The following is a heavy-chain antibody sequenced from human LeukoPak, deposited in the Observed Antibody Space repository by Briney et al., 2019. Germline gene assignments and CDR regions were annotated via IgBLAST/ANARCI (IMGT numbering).Heavy chain of an antibody. CDR3: ARRHWGPIDY. CDR1: GGSISSYY. Sequence: SETLSLTCTLSGGSISSYYWSWIRQPPGKGLEWIGYIYYSGSTNYNPPLKSRVAISVDASKNQFSLKLSSVTAADTAVYYCARRHWGPIDYWGQGTLVTVSS. V-gene: IGHV4-59*08. CDR2: IYYSGST. J-gene: IGHJ4*02. D-gene: IGHD7-27*01.